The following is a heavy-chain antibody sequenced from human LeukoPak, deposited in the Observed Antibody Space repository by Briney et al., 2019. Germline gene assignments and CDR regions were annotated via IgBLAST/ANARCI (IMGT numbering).Heavy chain of an antibody. J-gene: IGHJ4*02. V-gene: IGHV3-23*01. Sequence: GGSLRLSCVSSGFSFSSFAMSWVRQGPGRGLELVSTISGGGRLTYYADSVKGRFTISRDDSKNMQFLEMSSLRPEDTAVYFCAKRITATTGFYFDSWGQGALVTVSA. CDR1: GFSFSSFA. CDR2: ISGGGRLT. CDR3: AKRITATTGFYFDS. D-gene: IGHD1-26*01.